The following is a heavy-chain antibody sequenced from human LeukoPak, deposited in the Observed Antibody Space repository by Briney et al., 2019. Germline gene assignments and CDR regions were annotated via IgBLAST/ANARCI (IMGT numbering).Heavy chain of an antibody. D-gene: IGHD5-18*01. V-gene: IGHV3-30*18. CDR2: ISYDGSNK. Sequence: GGSLRLSCAASGFTFSSYGMHWVRQAPGKGLEWVAVISYDGSNKYYADSVKGRFTISRDNSKNTLYLQMNSLRAEDTAVYYCAKGDTAMPLINWFDPWGQGTLVTVSS. CDR3: AKGDTAMPLINWFDP. J-gene: IGHJ5*02. CDR1: GFTFSSYG.